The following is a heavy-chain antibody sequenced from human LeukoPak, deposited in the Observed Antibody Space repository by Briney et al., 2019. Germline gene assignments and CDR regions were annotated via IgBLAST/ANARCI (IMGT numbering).Heavy chain of an antibody. CDR2: IKEDGSEK. D-gene: IGHD6-13*01. Sequence: GGSLRLSCAASGFTFSNYWMSWVRQAPGKGLEWVANIKEDGSEKYYVDSVKGRFTISKDNARNSLYLQMNSLRAEDTAVYYCASGRQLGYWGQGTLVTVSS. CDR1: GFTFSNYW. CDR3: ASGRQLGY. V-gene: IGHV3-7*01. J-gene: IGHJ4*02.